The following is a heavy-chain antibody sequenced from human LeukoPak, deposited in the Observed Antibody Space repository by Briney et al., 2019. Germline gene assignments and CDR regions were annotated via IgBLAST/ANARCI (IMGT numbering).Heavy chain of an antibody. CDR3: ARVNYYDSSGSFDY. D-gene: IGHD3-22*01. J-gene: IGHJ4*02. V-gene: IGHV1-18*01. CDR2: ISAYNGNT. CDR1: GYTFTSYG. Sequence: ASVKVSCKASGYTFTSYGISWVRQAPGQGLEWMGWISAYNGNTNYAQKLQGRVTMTTDTSTSTAYMELRSLRSDDTAVYYCARVNYYDSSGSFDYWGLGTLVTVSS.